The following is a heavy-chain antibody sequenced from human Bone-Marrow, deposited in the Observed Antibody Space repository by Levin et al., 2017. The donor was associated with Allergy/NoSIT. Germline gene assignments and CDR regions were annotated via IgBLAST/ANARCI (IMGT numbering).Heavy chain of an antibody. J-gene: IGHJ5*02. CDR2: VNRLGIA. CDR3: ARSQYYRSENYYQVLRWFDP. V-gene: IGHV4-34*01. CDR1: DGSFTGYF. Sequence: PSETLSLTCAVYDGSFTGYFWTWIRQPPGKGLEWIGEVNRLGIANYNPSLKSRVAISADTSMNQFSLNLHSVTAADTAVYYCARSQYYRSENYYQVLRWFDPWGQGTLVTVSS. D-gene: IGHD3-10*01.